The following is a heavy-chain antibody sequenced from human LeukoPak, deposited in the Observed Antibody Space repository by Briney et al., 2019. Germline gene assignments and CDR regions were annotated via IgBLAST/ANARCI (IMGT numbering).Heavy chain of an antibody. Sequence: SETLSLTCVVSGYTISNDYYWGWIRQPPGKGLEWIGNIYHSGGSYYNPSLKSRVTILVDTSKNQFSLKLSSVTAADTAVYYCAKAGTTGIHHWFDPWGQGNLVTVSS. CDR3: AKAGTTGIHHWFDP. D-gene: IGHD1-1*01. V-gene: IGHV4-38-2*01. CDR2: IYHSGGS. J-gene: IGHJ5*02. CDR1: GYTISNDYY.